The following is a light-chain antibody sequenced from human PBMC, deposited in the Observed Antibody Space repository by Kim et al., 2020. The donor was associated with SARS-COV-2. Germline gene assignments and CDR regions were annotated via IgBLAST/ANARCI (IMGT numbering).Light chain of an antibody. CDR1: SPRSYY. CDR2: GKN. J-gene: IGLJ3*02. CDR3: NSRESSANHWM. Sequence: SSELTQDPAVSEALGQTVRITCQGDSPRSYYASWYQQKPGQAPVLVFYGKNNRPSGIPDRFSGSYSGNTASLTITAAQAEDEADYYCNSRESSANHWMFGGGTQLTVL. V-gene: IGLV3-19*01.